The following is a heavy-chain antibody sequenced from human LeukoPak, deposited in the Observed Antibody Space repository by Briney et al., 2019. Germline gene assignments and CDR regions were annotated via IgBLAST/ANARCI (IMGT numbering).Heavy chain of an antibody. CDR1: GFTFSDYY. J-gene: IGHJ4*02. D-gene: IGHD2-2*01. CDR3: ARKNAVNSFDY. Sequence: SLRLSCAASGFTFSDYYMSWIRQAPGKGLEWVSYLSSSSSYTNYADSVKGRFTISRDNAKNSLYLQMNSLRAEDTAVYYCARKNAVNSFDYWGQGTLVTVSS. CDR2: LSSSSSYT. V-gene: IGHV3-11*03.